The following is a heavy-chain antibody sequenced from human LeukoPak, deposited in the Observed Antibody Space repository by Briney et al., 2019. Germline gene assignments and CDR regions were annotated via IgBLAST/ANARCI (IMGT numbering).Heavy chain of an antibody. D-gene: IGHD5-24*01. V-gene: IGHV3-7*01. CDR2: IKQDGSEK. CDR1: GYTFSSYC. CDR3: ARSSMATMYYFDY. Sequence: GGSLRLSCAASGYTFSSYCMRCLRDAPGKGLEWVANIKQDGSEKYYVDSVKGRFTISRDNAKNSLYLQMNSLRAEDTAVYYCARSSMATMYYFDYWGQGTLVTVSS. J-gene: IGHJ4*02.